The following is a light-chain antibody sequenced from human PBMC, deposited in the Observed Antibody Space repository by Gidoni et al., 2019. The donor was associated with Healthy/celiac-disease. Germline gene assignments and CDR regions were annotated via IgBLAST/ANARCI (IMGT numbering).Light chain of an antibody. CDR3: QQYGSSPGT. CDR1: QRVSSSY. J-gene: IGKJ1*01. V-gene: IGKV3-20*01. Sequence: EIVLTPSPRTLSLSPGERATLSCRASQRVSSSYLAWYQQKPGQAPRLLIYGASSRATGIPDRFSGSGSGTDFTLTISRLEPEDCAVYYCQQYGSSPGTFGQGTKVEIK. CDR2: GAS.